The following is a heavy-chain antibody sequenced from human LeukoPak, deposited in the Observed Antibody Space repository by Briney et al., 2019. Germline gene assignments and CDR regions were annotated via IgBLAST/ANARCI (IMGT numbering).Heavy chain of an antibody. CDR3: ARVIRYYYDSSGYYFDY. V-gene: IGHV4-59*01. Sequence: SETLSLTCTVSGGSISSYYWSWIRQPPGKGLEWIGYIYYSGSTNYNPSLKSRVTISVDPSKNQFSLKLSSVTAADTAVYYCARVIRYYYDSSGYYFDYWGQGTLVTVSS. CDR1: GGSISSYY. CDR2: IYYSGST. D-gene: IGHD3-22*01. J-gene: IGHJ4*02.